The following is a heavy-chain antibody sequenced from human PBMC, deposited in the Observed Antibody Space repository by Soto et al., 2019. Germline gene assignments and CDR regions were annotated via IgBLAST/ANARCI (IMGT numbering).Heavy chain of an antibody. V-gene: IGHV4-31*03. CDR2: IYYSGST. CDR3: ASCSSTSCYRWVSFDI. J-gene: IGHJ3*02. D-gene: IGHD2-2*02. CDR1: GGSISSGGYY. Sequence: TLSLTCTVSGGSISSGGYYWSWIRQHPGKGLEWIGYIYYSGSTYYNPSLKSRVTISVDTSKNQFSLKLSSVTAADTTVYYCASCSSTSCYRWVSFDIWGQGTMVTVSS.